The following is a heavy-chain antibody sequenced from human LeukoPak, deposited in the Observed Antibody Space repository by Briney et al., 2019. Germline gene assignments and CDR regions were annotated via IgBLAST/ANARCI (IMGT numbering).Heavy chain of an antibody. D-gene: IGHD3-10*01. V-gene: IGHV4-59*01. CDR3: ARAYGSGSHSDY. Sequence: SETLSLTCTVSGGSISSYYWSWIRQPPGKGLEWIGYIYYTGSTNYNPSLRSRVTISVDTSKNQFSLKLSSVTAADTAVYYCARAYGSGSHSDYWGQGTLVTVSS. J-gene: IGHJ4*02. CDR1: GGSISSYY. CDR2: IYYTGST.